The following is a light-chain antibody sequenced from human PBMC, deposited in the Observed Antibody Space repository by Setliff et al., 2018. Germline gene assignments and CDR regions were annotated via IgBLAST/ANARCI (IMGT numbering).Light chain of an antibody. J-gene: IGLJ2*01. CDR1: SSDVGTYNL. V-gene: IGLV2-14*02. CDR3: LSYTSKTTHAL. CDR2: EVT. Sequence: QSALTQPAAVSGSPGQSITISCTGTSSDVGTYNLVSWYQQHPAKAPKLLIYEVTKRPSGVSDRFSGSKSGNTASLTISGLQAEDEADYYCLSYTSKTTHALFGGGTKVTVL.